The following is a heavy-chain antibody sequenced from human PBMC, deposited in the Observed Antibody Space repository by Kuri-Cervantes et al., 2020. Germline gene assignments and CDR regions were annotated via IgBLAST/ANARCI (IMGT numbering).Heavy chain of an antibody. CDR1: GFTFSSYW. D-gene: IGHD3-10*01. Sequence: GKSLKISCAASGFTFSSYWMSWVRQAPGKGLEWVANIKQDGSEKYYVDSVKGRFTISRDNAKNSLYLQMNSLRDEDTAVYYCASLLSLLLWFGRYYYGMDVWGQGTTVTVSS. CDR3: ASLLSLLLWFGRYYYGMDV. J-gene: IGHJ6*02. V-gene: IGHV3-7*01. CDR2: IKQDGSEK.